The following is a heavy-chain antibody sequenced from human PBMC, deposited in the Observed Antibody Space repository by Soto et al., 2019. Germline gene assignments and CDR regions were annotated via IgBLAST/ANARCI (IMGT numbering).Heavy chain of an antibody. CDR1: GGSISSGGYY. D-gene: IGHD4-17*01. J-gene: IGHJ3*02. V-gene: IGHV4-31*03. CDR2: IYYSGST. CDR3: ARAIITVTTISDAFDI. Sequence: QVQLQESGPGLVKPSQTLSLTCTVSGGSISSGGYYWSWIRHHPGKGLEWIGYIYYSGSTYYNPSLKSRVTISVDTSKNQFSLKLSSVTAADTAVYYCARAIITVTTISDAFDIWGQGTMVTVSS.